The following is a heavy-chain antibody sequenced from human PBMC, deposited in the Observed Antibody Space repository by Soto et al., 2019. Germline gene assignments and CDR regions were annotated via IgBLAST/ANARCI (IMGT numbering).Heavy chain of an antibody. CDR2: LYSGTT. CDR3: GRQTTYSRHWQGYHYYGVEV. CDR1: GDAISSGSYY. D-gene: IGHD1-1*01. Sequence: QLQLQESGPGLVKPSETLSLTCTVSGDAISSGSYYWGWIRQPPGKGLELIGSLYSGTTYYNPSLQSRVPMLVDTASSQYSLQFRSLTADDSSVYYCGRQTTYSRHWQGYHYYGVEVRGQGTAVTVS. J-gene: IGHJ6*01. V-gene: IGHV4-39*01.